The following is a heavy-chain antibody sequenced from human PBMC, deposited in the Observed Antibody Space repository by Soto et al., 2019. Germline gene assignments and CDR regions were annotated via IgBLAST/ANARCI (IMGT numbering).Heavy chain of an antibody. CDR3: AKDLGSEQRITIFGVVRLPSYYCYGMDV. D-gene: IGHD3-3*01. V-gene: IGHV3-30*18. CDR1: GFTCSSYG. CDR2: ISYDGSNK. J-gene: IGHJ6*02. Sequence: AGGSLRLSCAAAGFTCSSYGMHWVRQAPGKGLEWVAVISYDGSNKYYADSVKGRFTISRDNSKNTLYLQMNSLRAEDTAVYYCAKDLGSEQRITIFGVVRLPSYYCYGMDVWGQGTTVTVSS.